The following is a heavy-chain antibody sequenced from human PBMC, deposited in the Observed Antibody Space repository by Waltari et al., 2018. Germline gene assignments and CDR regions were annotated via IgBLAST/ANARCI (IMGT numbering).Heavy chain of an antibody. CDR3: ARGAYYDYWGGQGYYCDY. V-gene: IGHV4-39*07. D-gene: IGHD3-3*01. Sequence: QLQLQESGPGLVKPSETLSLTCTVSGGSISSSSYYWGWIRQPPGKGLEWIGSIYYSGGTYYNPSLKRRVTISVDTAKNQFSLKLSSVTAADTAVYYGARGAYYDYWGGQGYYCDYWGQGTLVTVSS. CDR1: GGSISSSSYY. J-gene: IGHJ4*02. CDR2: IYYSGGT.